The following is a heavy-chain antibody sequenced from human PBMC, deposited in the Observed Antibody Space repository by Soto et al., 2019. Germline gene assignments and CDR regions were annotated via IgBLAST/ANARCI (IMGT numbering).Heavy chain of an antibody. V-gene: IGHV3-33*01. CDR1: GFTFSSYG. J-gene: IGHJ4*02. Sequence: GGSLRLSCAASGFTFSSYGMHWVRQAPGKGLEWVAVIWYDGSNKYYTDSVKGRFTISRDNFKNTLYLQMDSLRAEDTAVYYCARSRHSSGWYSFDYWGQGTLVTVSS. CDR2: IWYDGSNK. CDR3: ARSRHSSGWYSFDY. D-gene: IGHD6-19*01.